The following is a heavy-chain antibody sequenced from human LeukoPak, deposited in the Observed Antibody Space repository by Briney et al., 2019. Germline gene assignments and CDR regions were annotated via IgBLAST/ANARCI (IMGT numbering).Heavy chain of an antibody. J-gene: IGHJ4*02. V-gene: IGHV4-59*01. Sequence: SETLSLTCTVSGGSISSYYWSWIRQPPGKGLEWLGYIYYSGSTNYNPSLKSRVTISVDTSKNQFSLKLSSVTAADTAVYYCARYCSSTSCYNYFDYWGQGTLVTVSS. CDR1: GGSISSYY. CDR3: ARYCSSTSCYNYFDY. D-gene: IGHD2-2*02. CDR2: IYYSGST.